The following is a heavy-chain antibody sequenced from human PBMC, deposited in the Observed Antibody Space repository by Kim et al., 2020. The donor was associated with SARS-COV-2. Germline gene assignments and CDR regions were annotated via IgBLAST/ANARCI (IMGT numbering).Heavy chain of an antibody. Sequence: GGSLRLSCAASGFTFSDYDMHWVRQATGKGLEWVSAIGTYADTFYPGSVKGRFTISRENAKNSLYLQMNNLRAGDTAVYFCARVRGRVATPGAYWYFDLWGRGTLVTVSS. V-gene: IGHV3-13*04. D-gene: IGHD6-13*01. CDR3: ARVRGRVATPGAYWYFDL. J-gene: IGHJ2*01. CDR1: GFTFSDYD. CDR2: IGTYADT.